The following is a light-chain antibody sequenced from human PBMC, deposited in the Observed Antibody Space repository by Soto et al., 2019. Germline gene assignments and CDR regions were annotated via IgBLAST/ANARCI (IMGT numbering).Light chain of an antibody. CDR3: QQYNNWRT. Sequence: DIQMTQSPSSVSASVGGTVTITCRASQGVIDWVAWYQQKPGEAPKLLIYGSSSLLSGVPSRFSGTRSGTEFTLTISSLQSEDLAVYHCQQYNNWRTFGQGTKVDI. CDR1: QGVIDW. CDR2: GSS. J-gene: IGKJ1*01. V-gene: IGKV1-12*01.